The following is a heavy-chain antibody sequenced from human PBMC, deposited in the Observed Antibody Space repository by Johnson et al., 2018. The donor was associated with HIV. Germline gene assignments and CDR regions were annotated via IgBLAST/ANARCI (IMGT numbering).Heavy chain of an antibody. D-gene: IGHD5/OR15-5a*01. CDR3: ARGDYVYMDYSAFDI. V-gene: IGHV3-30*03. CDR2: ISYDGSNK. CDR1: GFTFSSYG. J-gene: IGHJ3*02. Sequence: QVQLVESGGSVERPGGSLRLSCVASGFTFSSYGMHWVRQAPGKGLEWVAVISYDGSNKYYADSVKGRFTISRDNSKNTLYLQMNSLRAEDTAVYYCARGDYVYMDYSAFDIWGQGTMVTVSS.